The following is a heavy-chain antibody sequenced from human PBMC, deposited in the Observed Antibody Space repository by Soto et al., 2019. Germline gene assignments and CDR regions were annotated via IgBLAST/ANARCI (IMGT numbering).Heavy chain of an antibody. D-gene: IGHD6-6*01. CDR2: ISSSGSTI. J-gene: IGHJ5*02. CDR3: ARDLRGVAARPDWFDP. V-gene: IGHV3-11*01. Sequence: GGSLRLSCAASGFTFSYYYMSWIRQSPGEGLEWVSYISSSGSTIYYADSVKGRFTISRDNAKNSLYLQMNSLRAEDTAVYYRARDLRGVAARPDWFDPWGQGTLVTAPQ. CDR1: GFTFSYYY.